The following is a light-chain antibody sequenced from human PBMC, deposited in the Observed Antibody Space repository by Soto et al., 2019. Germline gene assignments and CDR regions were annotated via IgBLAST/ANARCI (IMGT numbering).Light chain of an antibody. CDR1: QSISTY. V-gene: IGKV1-39*01. J-gene: IGKJ2*01. Sequence: DIQMTQSPSSLSASVGDRVTISCRASQSISTYLNWYQQKPGKAPKLLIYAASSLQSGVPSRFSGSGSGTDFTLTISSLQPADSATYYCQQSYSTPMYTFGQGTKLEIK. CDR2: AAS. CDR3: QQSYSTPMYT.